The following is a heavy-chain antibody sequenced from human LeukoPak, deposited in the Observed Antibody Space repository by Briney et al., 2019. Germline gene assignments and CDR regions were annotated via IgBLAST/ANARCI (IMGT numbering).Heavy chain of an antibody. Sequence: SETLSLTCAVSGGSISSSYWSWIRQAPGKGLEWVGHIYYSGDTNNTPYPKSRVTISVDTSNNKFSLNLSSLAAADTAVNYSARTNYNPSLKSRVTISVDTSKNQYSLKLSSVTAADTAVYYCAREAYCGGDCSPHFDYWGQGTLVTVSS. D-gene: IGHD3-10*01. V-gene: IGHV4-59*01. J-gene: IGHJ4*02. CDR1: GGSISSSY. CDR2: IYYSGDT. CDR3: ARTNYNPSLKSRVTISVDTSKNQYSLKLSSVTAADTAVYYCAREAYCGGDCSPHFDY.